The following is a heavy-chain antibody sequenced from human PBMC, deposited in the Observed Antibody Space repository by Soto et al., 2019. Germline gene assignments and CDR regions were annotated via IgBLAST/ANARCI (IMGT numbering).Heavy chain of an antibody. CDR1: GFTFSSYA. V-gene: IGHV3-23*01. CDR2: ISGSGGST. D-gene: IGHD2-15*01. CDR3: ARKDIVVVVAATHAFDI. J-gene: IGHJ3*02. Sequence: GGSLRLSCAASGFTFSSYAMSWVRQAPGKGLEWVSAISGSGGSTYYADSVKGRFTISRDNSKNTLNLQMNSLRAEDTAVYYCARKDIVVVVAATHAFDIWGQGTMVTVSS.